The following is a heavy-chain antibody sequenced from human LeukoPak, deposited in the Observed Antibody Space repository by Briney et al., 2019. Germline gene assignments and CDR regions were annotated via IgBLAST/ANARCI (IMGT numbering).Heavy chain of an antibody. Sequence: ASVKVSCKASGYTFTSYDINWVRQATGQGLEWMGWMNPNSGNTGYAQKFQGRVTMTRNTSISTAYMELSSLRSEDTAVYYCAREGAARPTFDYWGQGTLVTVSS. V-gene: IGHV1-8*01. CDR3: AREGAARPTFDY. CDR2: MNPNSGNT. D-gene: IGHD6-6*01. J-gene: IGHJ4*02. CDR1: GYTFTSYD.